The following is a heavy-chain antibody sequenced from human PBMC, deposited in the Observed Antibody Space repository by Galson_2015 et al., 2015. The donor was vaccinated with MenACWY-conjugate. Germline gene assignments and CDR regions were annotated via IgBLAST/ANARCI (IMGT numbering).Heavy chain of an antibody. CDR3: AQYCSSTSCYAGKGA. D-gene: IGHD2-2*01. CDR1: GFTFSSYW. J-gene: IGHJ5*02. V-gene: IGHV3-74*01. Sequence: SLRLSCAASGFTFSSYWMHWVRQAPGKGLVWVSRINSDGSSTSYADSVKGRFTISRDNAKNTLYLQMNSLRAEDTAVYYCAQYCSSTSCYAGKGAWGQETLVTVSS. CDR2: INSDGSST.